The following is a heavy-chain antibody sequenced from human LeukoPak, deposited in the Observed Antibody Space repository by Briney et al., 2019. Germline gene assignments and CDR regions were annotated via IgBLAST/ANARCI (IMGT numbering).Heavy chain of an antibody. Sequence: PGGSLRLSCVASGLIFSNYAMSWVRQAPGKGLEWVSSFRASDETTYYAGSVKGRFTISRDKSRNTLYLQMNSLRVEDTAVYYCAKSLWAAAGTGAFDFWGQGTMVTVSS. V-gene: IGHV3-23*01. CDR1: GLIFSNYA. J-gene: IGHJ3*01. CDR2: FRASDETT. CDR3: AKSLWAAAGTGAFDF. D-gene: IGHD6-13*01.